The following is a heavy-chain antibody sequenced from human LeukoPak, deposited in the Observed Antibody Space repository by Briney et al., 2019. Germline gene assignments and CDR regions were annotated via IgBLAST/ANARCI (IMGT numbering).Heavy chain of an antibody. V-gene: IGHV5-51*01. CDR1: GYSFTNYW. CDR3: ARRESSGSIDH. J-gene: IGHJ4*02. D-gene: IGHD6-19*01. Sequence: GESLKISCKGSGYSFTNYWIGWVRQVPGKGLEWMGIIYPFDSDTRYGPSFQGQVTISADKYISTAYLQWSSLKASDTAMYYCARRESSGSIDHWGQGTLVTVSS. CDR2: IYPFDSDT.